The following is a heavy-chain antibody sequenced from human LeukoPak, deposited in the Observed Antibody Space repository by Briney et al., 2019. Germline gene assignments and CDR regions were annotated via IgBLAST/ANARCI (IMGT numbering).Heavy chain of an antibody. D-gene: IGHD2-2*02. CDR1: GFTFSSYP. V-gene: IGHV3-23*01. Sequence: PGGSLRLSCAGSGFTFSSYPMSWVRQAPGKGLQWVSAISNGGGSAYYADSVKGRFTISRDNSKSTLYLQTNSLRTEDTALYYCARAWRCVSTYCYSYFDPWGQGILVTVSS. CDR3: ARAWRCVSTYCYSYFDP. CDR2: ISNGGGSA. J-gene: IGHJ5*02.